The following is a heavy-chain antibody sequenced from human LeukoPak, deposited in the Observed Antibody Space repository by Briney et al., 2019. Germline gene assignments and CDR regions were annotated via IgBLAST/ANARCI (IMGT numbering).Heavy chain of an antibody. V-gene: IGHV3-11*04. CDR3: AKVAEVGATGYYYYMDV. CDR1: GFIFSDYY. CDR2: ISSSGSTI. J-gene: IGHJ6*03. D-gene: IGHD1-26*01. Sequence: GGSLRLSCAASGFIFSDYYMSWIRQAPGKGLEWVSYISSSGSTIYYADSVKGRFTISRDNSKNTLYLQMSSLRAEDTAVYYCAKVAEVGATGYYYYMDVWGKGTTVTISS.